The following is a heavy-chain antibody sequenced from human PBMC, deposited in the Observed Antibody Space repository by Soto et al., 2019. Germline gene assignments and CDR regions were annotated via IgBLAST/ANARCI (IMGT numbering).Heavy chain of an antibody. Sequence: PGESLKISCKGSGYSFTSYWIGWVRQMPGKGLEWMGIIYPGDSDTRYSPSFQGQVTISADKSISTAYLQWSSLKASDTAMYYCASSFDAYNYKPPYYYYGMDVWGQGTTVTVSS. CDR3: ASSFDAYNYKPPYYYYGMDV. D-gene: IGHD3-10*01. J-gene: IGHJ6*02. V-gene: IGHV5-51*01. CDR1: GYSFTSYW. CDR2: IYPGDSDT.